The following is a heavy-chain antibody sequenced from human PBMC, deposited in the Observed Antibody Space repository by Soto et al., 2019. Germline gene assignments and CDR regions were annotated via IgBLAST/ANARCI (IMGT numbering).Heavy chain of an antibody. CDR3: ARVPEWGSGSSRWFDP. Sequence: QVQLQESGPGLVKPSQTLSLTCTVSGGSISSGGYYWSWIRQHPGKGLEWIGYIYYSGSTHYNPSLKSRVTISVATSKNQFCLRLSSVAAADTAVYYCARVPEWGSGSSRWFDPWGQGALVTVSS. D-gene: IGHD3-10*01. V-gene: IGHV4-31*03. J-gene: IGHJ5*02. CDR1: GGSISSGGYY. CDR2: IYYSGST.